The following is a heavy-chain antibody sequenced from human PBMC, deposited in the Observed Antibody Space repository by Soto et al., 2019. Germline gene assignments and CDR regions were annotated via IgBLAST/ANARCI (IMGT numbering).Heavy chain of an antibody. CDR2: MSSDGSKI. CDR1: GFDFTYYA. V-gene: IGHV3-30*18. Sequence: QVQLVESGGGAVQPGESLRLSCVASGFDFTYYAMHWVRQAPGKGLESVAVMSSDGSKIHHTDSVKGRFTISRDNSKNQLYLPMNSLRKEDTAVYFCAKDEGVGGTLGLFDYWGQGTLVSVSS. D-gene: IGHD1-26*01. J-gene: IGHJ4*02. CDR3: AKDEGVGGTLGLFDY.